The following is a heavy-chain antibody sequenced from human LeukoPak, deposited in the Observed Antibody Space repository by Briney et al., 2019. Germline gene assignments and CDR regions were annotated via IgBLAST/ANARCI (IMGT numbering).Heavy chain of an antibody. CDR1: GFTFSSYW. D-gene: IGHD3-10*01. V-gene: IGHV3-74*01. CDR2: INSDGSST. J-gene: IGHJ4*02. CDR3: ARDQGLGSLSYYFDY. Sequence: QSGGSLRLSCAASGFTFSSYWVNWVRQAPGKGLVWVSRINSDGSSTSYADSVKGRFTISRDSAKNTLYLQMNSLRAEDTAVYYCARDQGLGSLSYYFDYWGQGTLVTVSS.